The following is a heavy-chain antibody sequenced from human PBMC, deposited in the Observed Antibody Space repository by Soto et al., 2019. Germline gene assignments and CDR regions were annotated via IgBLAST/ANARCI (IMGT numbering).Heavy chain of an antibody. CDR3: ARRLSSSWYSPLGF. CDR1: GVSIGTYY. J-gene: IGHJ6*02. D-gene: IGHD6-13*01. Sequence: PSETLSLTCTVSGVSIGTYYWSWIRQPPGKGLEWIGYIYYSGSTYYNPSLKSRVTISVDTSKNQFSLKLSSMTAADTAVYYCARRLSSSWYSPLGFWGQGTTVTVSS. CDR2: IYYSGST. V-gene: IGHV4-59*04.